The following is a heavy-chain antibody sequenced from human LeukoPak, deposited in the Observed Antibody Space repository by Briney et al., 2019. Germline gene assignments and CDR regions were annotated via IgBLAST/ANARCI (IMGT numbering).Heavy chain of an antibody. CDR3: ARWGSAAVVDY. CDR2: ISSSSSYI. D-gene: IGHD6-13*01. V-gene: IGHV3-21*01. CDR1: GFTFSSYS. Sequence: GGSLRLFCAASGFTFSSYSMNWVRQAPGKGLEWVSSISSSSSYIYYADSVKGRFTISRDNAKNSLYLQMNSLRAEDTAVYYCARWGSAAVVDYWGQGTLVTVSS. J-gene: IGHJ4*02.